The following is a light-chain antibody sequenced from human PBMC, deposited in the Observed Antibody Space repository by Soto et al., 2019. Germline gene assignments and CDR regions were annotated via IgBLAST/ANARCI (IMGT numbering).Light chain of an antibody. CDR1: QSISSY. Sequence: DIQITQSPSSLSASVGDRVTITCRASQSISSYLNWYQQKPGKAPKLLIYAASSLQSGVPSRFSGSGSGTDFTLTIRSLQPEDFATYYCEQSYSTPHTFGQGTRLDIK. CDR3: EQSYSTPHT. V-gene: IGKV1-39*01. CDR2: AAS. J-gene: IGKJ5*01.